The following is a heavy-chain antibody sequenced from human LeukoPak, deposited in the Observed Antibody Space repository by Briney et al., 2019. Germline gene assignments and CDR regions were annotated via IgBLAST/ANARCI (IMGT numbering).Heavy chain of an antibody. CDR1: GFTVSGTH. V-gene: IGHV3-53*01. CDR3: AKDEATSGGGLAS. Sequence: PGGSLRLSCAASGFTVSGTHMSWVRQAPGKGLEWVSAMDTGGTTYYADSVAGRFTVSRDNSKNTLYLHMNSLRVEDTAVYYCAKDEATSGGGLASWGQGTLVSVSS. J-gene: IGHJ4*02. D-gene: IGHD3-16*01. CDR2: MDTGGTT.